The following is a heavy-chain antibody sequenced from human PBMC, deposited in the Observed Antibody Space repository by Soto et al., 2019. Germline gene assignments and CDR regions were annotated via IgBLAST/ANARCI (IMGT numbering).Heavy chain of an antibody. CDR2: IYYTGST. CDR1: GGSISSGDYY. V-gene: IGHV4-30-4*01. CDR3: ERLAGYCSTNGCHGDYAMDV. D-gene: IGHD2-2*01. J-gene: IGHJ6*02. Sequence: SETLSLTCTVSGGSISSGDYYWSWIRQPPGKGLEWIGYIYYTGSTYYNPSLKSRVTISVDTSKNQFSLRLTSVTAADTAVYYCERLAGYCSTNGCHGDYAMDVWGQGTTVTVSS.